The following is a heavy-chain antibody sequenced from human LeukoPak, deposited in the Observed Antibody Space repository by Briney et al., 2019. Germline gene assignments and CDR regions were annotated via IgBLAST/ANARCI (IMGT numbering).Heavy chain of an antibody. D-gene: IGHD2-21*02. CDR1: GYTFTSYG. V-gene: IGHV1-18*01. Sequence: GASVKVSCKASGYTFTSYGLTWVRQAPGQGLEWMGWISADNGNTNYAQKLQGRVTMTTDTSTSTAYMQLRSLRSDDTAVYYCARTCRTASCYFIYWGQGTLVTVSS. CDR3: ARTCRTASCYFIY. CDR2: ISADNGNT. J-gene: IGHJ4*02.